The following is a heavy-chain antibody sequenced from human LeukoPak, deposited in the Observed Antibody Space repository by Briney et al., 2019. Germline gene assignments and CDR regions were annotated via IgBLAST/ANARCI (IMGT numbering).Heavy chain of an antibody. Sequence: SETLSFTCTVSGGSISSYYWSWIRQPPGKGLEWIGYIYYSGSTKYNPSLKSRVTISVDTSKNQFSLKLSSVTAADTAVYYCARHKAVAGTFPFDSWGQGTLVTVSS. D-gene: IGHD6-19*01. V-gene: IGHV4-59*08. CDR2: IYYSGST. J-gene: IGHJ4*02. CDR3: ARHKAVAGTFPFDS. CDR1: GGSISSYY.